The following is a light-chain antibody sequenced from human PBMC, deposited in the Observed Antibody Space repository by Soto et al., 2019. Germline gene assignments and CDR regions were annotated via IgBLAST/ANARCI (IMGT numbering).Light chain of an antibody. CDR1: SSDIGIYNF. J-gene: IGLJ1*01. Sequence: QSVLTQPASVSGSPGQSITIFCTGTSSDIGIYNFVSWYQQHPGKAPKLMIYNVYSRPSGVSSRFSGSKSGNTASLTISWLQAEDEADYYCSSKTSSRTPFVFGTGTKVTVL. CDR3: SSKTSSRTPFV. V-gene: IGLV2-14*03. CDR2: NVY.